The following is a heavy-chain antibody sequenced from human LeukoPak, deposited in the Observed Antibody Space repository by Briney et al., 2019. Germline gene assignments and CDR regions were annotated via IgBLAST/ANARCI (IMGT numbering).Heavy chain of an antibody. V-gene: IGHV3-15*01. CDR2: FKRKIEGGTT. J-gene: IGHJ1*01. Sequence: GGSLRLSSAASGFFFTNALMSSVPQAPGKRLECVGRFKRKIEGGTTDYASPVKGRFTISRDDSKNTLYLQMNSLKTEDTDVYYCTTNAAVWFGESGHWGQGTLVTVSS. CDR3: TTNAAVWFGESGH. CDR1: GFFFTNAL. D-gene: IGHD3-10*01.